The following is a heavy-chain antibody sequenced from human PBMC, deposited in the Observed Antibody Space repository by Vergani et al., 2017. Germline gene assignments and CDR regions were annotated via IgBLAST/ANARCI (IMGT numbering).Heavy chain of an antibody. CDR1: GGTFSSYA. D-gene: IGHD3-3*01. CDR3: ASRDITIFGVVIIRGYYYYGMDV. J-gene: IGHJ6*02. V-gene: IGHV1-69*01. Sequence: QVQLVQSGAEVKKPGSSVKVSCKASGGTFSSYAISWVRQAPGQGLEWMGGIIPIFGIANYAQKFQGRVTITADESTSTAYMELSSLRSEDTAVYYCASRDITIFGVVIIRGYYYYGMDVWGQGTTVTVSS. CDR2: IIPIFGIA.